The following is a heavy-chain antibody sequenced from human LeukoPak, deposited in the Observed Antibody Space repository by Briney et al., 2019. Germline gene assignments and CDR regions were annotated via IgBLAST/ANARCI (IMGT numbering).Heavy chain of an antibody. J-gene: IGHJ4*02. Sequence: PGRSLRLSCAASGFTFSSYGMHWVRQAPGKGLEWVAVISYDGSNKYYADSVKGRFTISRDNSKSTLYLQMNSLRAEDTAVYYCAKDESYYYDSSGSDYWGQGTLVTVSS. D-gene: IGHD3-22*01. CDR1: GFTFSSYG. V-gene: IGHV3-30*18. CDR3: AKDESYYYDSSGSDY. CDR2: ISYDGSNK.